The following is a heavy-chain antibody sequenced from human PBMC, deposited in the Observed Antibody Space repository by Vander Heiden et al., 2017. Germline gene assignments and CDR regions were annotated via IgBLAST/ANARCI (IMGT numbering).Heavy chain of an antibody. J-gene: IGHJ4*02. CDR3: ARDSNNFSWDY. Sequence: EEQLVESGGGLVQPGGSLRLSFAASGISFSDNHMDWVRQAPGKGLEWVALIRNKARSYSTEYAESVKGRFMISRDDSKNSVFLQMNSLKTEDTAVYFCARDSNNFSWDYWGRGTLVTVSS. V-gene: IGHV3-72*01. CDR1: GISFSDNH. D-gene: IGHD1-20*01. CDR2: IRNKARSYST.